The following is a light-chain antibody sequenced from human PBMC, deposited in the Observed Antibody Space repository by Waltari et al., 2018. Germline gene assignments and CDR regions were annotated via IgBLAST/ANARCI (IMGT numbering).Light chain of an antibody. V-gene: IGLV2-14*03. CDR2: DVN. CDR3: SSYTGSSTVV. CDR1: SSDVGGYNF. Sequence: QSALTQPASVSGSPGQSITISCTGTSSDVGGYNFVSWYQQHPGKGPKLMIYDVNNRPSGVSNRCSGSKSGNTASLTISGLQADDEADYYCSSYTGSSTVVFGGGTKVTVL. J-gene: IGLJ2*01.